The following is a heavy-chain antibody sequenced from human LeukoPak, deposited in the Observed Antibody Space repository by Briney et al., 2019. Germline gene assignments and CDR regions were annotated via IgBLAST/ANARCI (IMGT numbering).Heavy chain of an antibody. CDR3: ARGSINYGGNPIPS. Sequence: SVKVSCKASGGTFSSYAISWVRQAPGQGLEWMGRIIPILGIANYAQKFQGRVTITADKSTSTAYMELSSLRSEDTAVYYCARGSINYGGNPIPSWGQGTLVTVSS. CDR1: GGTFSSYA. V-gene: IGHV1-69*04. CDR2: IIPILGIA. D-gene: IGHD4-23*01. J-gene: IGHJ4*02.